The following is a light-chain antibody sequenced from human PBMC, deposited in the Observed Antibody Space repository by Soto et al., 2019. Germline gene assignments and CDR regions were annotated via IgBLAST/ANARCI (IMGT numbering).Light chain of an antibody. CDR2: GTS. CDR3: QQYVSWT. V-gene: IGKV3-20*01. J-gene: IGKJ1*01. Sequence: EIVLTQSPGTLSVSPGERAPLSCRASQTISSNNLAWYQQKPGQAPSLLIYGTSSRATGIPDRFSGSGSGTDFTLTISRLEPEDSAIYYCQQYVSWTFGQGTKVEI. CDR1: QTISSNN.